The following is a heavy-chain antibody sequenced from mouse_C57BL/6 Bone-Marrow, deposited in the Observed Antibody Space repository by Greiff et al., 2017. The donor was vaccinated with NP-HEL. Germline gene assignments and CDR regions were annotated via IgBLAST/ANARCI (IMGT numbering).Heavy chain of an antibody. Sequence: QVQLQQSGAELMKPGASVKLSCKATGYTFTGYWIEWVKQRPGHGLEWIGEILPGSGSTNYNEKFKGKATFTADTSSNTAYMQLSSLTTEDSAIYDCARGGYDYPRFGFGACWGQGTLVTVSA. V-gene: IGHV1-9*01. CDR3: ARGGYDYPRFGFGAC. D-gene: IGHD2-4*01. CDR1: GYTFTGYW. J-gene: IGHJ3*01. CDR2: ILPGSGST.